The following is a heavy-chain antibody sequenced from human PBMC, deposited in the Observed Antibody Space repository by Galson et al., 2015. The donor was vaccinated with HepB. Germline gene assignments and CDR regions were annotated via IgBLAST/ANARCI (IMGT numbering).Heavy chain of an antibody. D-gene: IGHD2-2*01. CDR2: ISSSSTI. V-gene: IGHV3-48*02. CDR3: ARDGIVVVPAPTVAFDI. CDR1: GFTFSSYS. Sequence: LRLSCAASGFTFSSYSMNWVRQAPGKGLEWVSYISSSSTIYYADSVKGRFTISRDNAKNSLYLQMNSLRDEDTAVYYCARDGIVVVPAPTVAFDIWGQGTMVTVSS. J-gene: IGHJ3*02.